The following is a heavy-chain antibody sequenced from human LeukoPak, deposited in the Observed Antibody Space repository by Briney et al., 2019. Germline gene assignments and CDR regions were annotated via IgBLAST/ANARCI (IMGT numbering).Heavy chain of an antibody. Sequence: SQTLSLTCAVSGGSISSGDYSWSWIRQPPGKGLEWIGYIYHSGSTYYNPSLKSRVTISVDRSKNQFSLKLSSVTAADTAVYYCARGPYYYGSGSPHFDYWGQGTLVTVSS. V-gene: IGHV4-30-2*01. CDR2: IYHSGST. J-gene: IGHJ4*02. CDR3: ARGPYYYGSGSPHFDY. CDR1: GGSISSGDYS. D-gene: IGHD3-10*01.